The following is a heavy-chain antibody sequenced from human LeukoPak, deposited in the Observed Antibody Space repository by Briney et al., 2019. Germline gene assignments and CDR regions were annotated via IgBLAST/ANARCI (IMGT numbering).Heavy chain of an antibody. CDR2: IKQDGSEK. V-gene: IGHV3-7*01. J-gene: IGHJ4*02. D-gene: IGHD3-10*01. CDR1: GFPFSSYW. Sequence: GSLRLSCAASGFPFSSYWMSWVRQAPGKGLEWVANIKQDGSEKYYVDSVKGRFTISRDNAKNSLYLQMNSLRAEDTAVYYCARIKYSYGIDYWGQGTLVTVSS. CDR3: ARIKYSYGIDY.